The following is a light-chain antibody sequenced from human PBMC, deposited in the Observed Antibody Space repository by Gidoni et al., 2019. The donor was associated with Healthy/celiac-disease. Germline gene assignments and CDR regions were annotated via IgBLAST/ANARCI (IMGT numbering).Light chain of an antibody. CDR1: QSISSY. Sequence: DIQMTQSPSSLSASVGDRVTITCRASQSISSYLNWYRQTRWKAPKLLLYAASSLQSGVPSRFSGSGSGSDFTFTMSSLQPEDFATGFCHRSYSTPPLTFGGGTKVEIK. V-gene: IGKV1-39*01. CDR2: AAS. J-gene: IGKJ4*01. CDR3: HRSYSTPPLT.